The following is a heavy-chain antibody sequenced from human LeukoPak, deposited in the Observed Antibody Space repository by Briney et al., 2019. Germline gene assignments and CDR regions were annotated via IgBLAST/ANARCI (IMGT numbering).Heavy chain of an antibody. J-gene: IGHJ5*02. Sequence: SQTLSLTCAISGDSVSSISVSWNWMRQSPSRGLEWLGRTSCRSTCYNEYAVSVRSQITIHPDTSKNQVSLQMNSVTPEDTAIYYCARTWWGMPTTWGQGTLVTVSS. CDR2: TSCRSTCYN. D-gene: IGHD2-8*02. CDR3: ARTWWGMPTT. CDR1: GDSVSSISVS. V-gene: IGHV6-1*01.